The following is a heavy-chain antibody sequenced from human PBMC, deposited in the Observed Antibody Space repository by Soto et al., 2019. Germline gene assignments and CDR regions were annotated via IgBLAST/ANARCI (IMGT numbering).Heavy chain of an antibody. CDR3: ARDGGSGSYPAYWFDP. CDR2: IYYSGST. D-gene: IGHD3-10*01. CDR1: GGSISSYY. J-gene: IGHJ5*02. Sequence: SETLSLTCTVSGGSISSYYWSWIRQPPGKGLEWIGYIYYSGSTNYNPSLKSRVTISVDTSKNQFSLKLSSVTAADTAVYYCARDGGSGSYPAYWFDPWGQGTLVTVSS. V-gene: IGHV4-59*01.